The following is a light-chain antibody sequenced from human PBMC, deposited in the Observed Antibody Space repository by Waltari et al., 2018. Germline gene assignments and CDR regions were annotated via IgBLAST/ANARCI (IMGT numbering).Light chain of an antibody. CDR2: TAS. V-gene: IGKV1-27*01. J-gene: IGKJ4*01. CDR1: PGIVNF. CDR3: QKYNAAPLI. Sequence: IQLTQSPSSLAASVGDRVTITCRARPGIVNFLAWYQQKPGKVTRLLISTASTLQSGVPPRFSGSGSGTEFTLTIAGLQPEDVATYYCQKYNAAPLIFGGGTKVEIK.